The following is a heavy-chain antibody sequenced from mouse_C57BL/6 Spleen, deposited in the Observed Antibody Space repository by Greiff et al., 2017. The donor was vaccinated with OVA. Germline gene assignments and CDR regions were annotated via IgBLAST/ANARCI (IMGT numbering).Heavy chain of an antibody. V-gene: IGHV1-80*01. D-gene: IGHD2-4*01. CDR1: GYAFSSYW. J-gene: IGHJ4*01. Sequence: QVQLQQSGAELVKPGASVKISCKASGYAFSSYWMNWVKQRPGKGLEWIGQIYPGAGDTNYNGKFKGKATLTADKSSSTAYMQLSSLTSEDSAVYFCARHYDYFLYAMDYWGQGTSGTVSS. CDR2: IYPGAGDT. CDR3: ARHYDYFLYAMDY.